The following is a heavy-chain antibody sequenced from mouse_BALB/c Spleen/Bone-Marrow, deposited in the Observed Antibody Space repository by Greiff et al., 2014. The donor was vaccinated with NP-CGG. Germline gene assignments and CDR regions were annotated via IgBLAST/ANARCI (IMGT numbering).Heavy chain of an antibody. CDR3: AKRDIYYGYDGNAMDY. Sequence: VQVVESGAELARPGASVKMSCKASGYTFTTYTMHWVKQRPGQGLEWIGYINPSSGYTNYNQKFKDKATLTADKPSSTAYMQLSSLASEDSAVYFCAKRDIYYGYDGNAMDYWGQGTSVTVSS. CDR1: GYTFTTYT. V-gene: IGHV1-4*01. D-gene: IGHD2-2*01. J-gene: IGHJ4*01. CDR2: INPSSGYT.